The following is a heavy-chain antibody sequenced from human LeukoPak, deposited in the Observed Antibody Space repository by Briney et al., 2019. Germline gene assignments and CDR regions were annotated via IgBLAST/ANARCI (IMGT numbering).Heavy chain of an antibody. CDR2: TSSSSSYI. CDR1: GFTFSSYS. Sequence: GGSLRLSCAASGFTFSSYSMNWVRQAPGKGLEWVSPTSSSSSYIYYADSVKGRFTISRDNAKNSLYLQMNSLGAEDTAVYYCARGMGDYVYYYYGMDVWGKGTTVTVSS. V-gene: IGHV3-21*01. CDR3: ARGMGDYVYYYYGMDV. D-gene: IGHD4-17*01. J-gene: IGHJ6*04.